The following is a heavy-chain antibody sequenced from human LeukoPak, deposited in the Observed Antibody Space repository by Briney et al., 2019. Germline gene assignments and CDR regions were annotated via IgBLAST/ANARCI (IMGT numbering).Heavy chain of an antibody. D-gene: IGHD5-12*01. CDR1: GYTFTIYG. Sequence: AASVTVSCTASGYTFTIYGISWVRQAPGQGLEWVGWISAYNGDTNYAQKLQGRVTMTTDTSTSTAYMELRSLRSDDTAVYYCARDHRGGYSGYDYVAVREPFDYWGQGTLVTVSS. CDR3: ARDHRGGYSGYDYVAVREPFDY. V-gene: IGHV1-18*01. CDR2: ISAYNGDT. J-gene: IGHJ4*02.